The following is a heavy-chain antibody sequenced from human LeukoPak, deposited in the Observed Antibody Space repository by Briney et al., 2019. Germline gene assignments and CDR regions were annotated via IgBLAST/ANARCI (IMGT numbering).Heavy chain of an antibody. CDR2: IFYSGST. CDR3: ARHPSMTTALFDY. CDR1: GGSFSSTNYY. J-gene: IGHJ4*02. D-gene: IGHD4-17*01. V-gene: IGHV4-39*01. Sequence: SETLSLTCTVSGGSFSSTNYYWGWIRRPPGKGLEWIGSIFYSGSTYYNPSPKSQVTISVDTSKNHISLRMSSVTAADTAVYYCARHPSMTTALFDYWGQGTLVTVSS.